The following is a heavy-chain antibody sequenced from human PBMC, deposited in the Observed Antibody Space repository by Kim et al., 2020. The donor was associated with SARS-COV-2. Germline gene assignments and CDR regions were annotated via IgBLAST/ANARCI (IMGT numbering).Heavy chain of an antibody. CDR1: GGSISSYY. Sequence: SETLSLTCTVSGGSISSYYWSWIRQPPGKGLEWIGNIYYSGSTNYNPSLKSRVIISVDTSKNHFSLRLSSVTAADTAVYYCARSPYGNYGQFDYWGQGTL. CDR3: ARSPYGNYGQFDY. V-gene: IGHV4-59*08. J-gene: IGHJ4*02. CDR2: IYYSGST. D-gene: IGHD4-17*01.